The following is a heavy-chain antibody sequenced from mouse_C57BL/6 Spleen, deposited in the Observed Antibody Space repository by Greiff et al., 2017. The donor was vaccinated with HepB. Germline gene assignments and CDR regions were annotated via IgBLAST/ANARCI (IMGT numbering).Heavy chain of an antibody. V-gene: IGHV1-69*01. D-gene: IGHD1-1*01. CDR3: ARASYYGSSFYAMDY. CDR2: LDPSDSYT. J-gene: IGHJ4*01. CDR1: GYTFTSYW. Sequence: QVQLQQPGAELVMPGASVKLSCKASGYTFTSYWMHWVKQRPGQGLEWIGELDPSDSYTNYNQKFKGKSTLTVDKSSSTAYMQLSSLTSEDSAVYYCARASYYGSSFYAMDYWGQGTSVTVSS.